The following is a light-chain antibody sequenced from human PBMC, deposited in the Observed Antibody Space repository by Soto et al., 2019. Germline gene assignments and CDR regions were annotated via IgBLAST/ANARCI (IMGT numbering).Light chain of an antibody. CDR1: QGVSARY. J-gene: IGKJ1*01. Sequence: EIVLTQSPGTLSLSPGERATLSCRASQGVSARYLAWYHQKPGQAPRLLIFGASDRATDIPDRFSGSGSGTDFTLTIDRLEPEDFAMYYCQQYSDSPPTFGQGTKVDIK. CDR2: GAS. V-gene: IGKV3-20*01. CDR3: QQYSDSPPT.